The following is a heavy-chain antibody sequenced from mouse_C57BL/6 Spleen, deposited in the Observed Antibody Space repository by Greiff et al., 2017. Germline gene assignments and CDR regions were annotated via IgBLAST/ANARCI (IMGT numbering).Heavy chain of an antibody. J-gene: IGHJ2*01. V-gene: IGHV14-1*01. CDR2: IDPEDGDT. D-gene: IGHD2-4*01. CDR1: GFNIKDYY. CDR3: TTGDYGFSDFDY. Sequence: VQLQQSGAELVRPGASVKLSCTASGFNIKDYYMHWVKQRPEQGLEWIGRIDPEDGDTEYAPKFQGKATMTADTSSNTAYLQLSSLTSEDTAVYYCTTGDYGFSDFDYWGQGTTLTVSS.